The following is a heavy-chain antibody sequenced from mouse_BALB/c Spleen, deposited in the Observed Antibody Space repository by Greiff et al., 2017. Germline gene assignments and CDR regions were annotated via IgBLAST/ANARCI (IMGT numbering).Heavy chain of an antibody. CDR3: AREGYARYYGNPYAMDY. D-gene: IGHD2-1*01. CDR2: INPSSGYT. V-gene: IGHV1-4*02. Sequence: VQLQQSAAELARPGASVKMSCKASGYTFTSYTMHWVKQRPGQGLEWIGYINPSSGYTEYNQKFKDKTTLTADKSSSTAYMQLSSLTSEDSAVYYCAREGYARYYGNPYAMDYWGQGTSVTVSS. CDR1: GYTFTSYT. J-gene: IGHJ4*01.